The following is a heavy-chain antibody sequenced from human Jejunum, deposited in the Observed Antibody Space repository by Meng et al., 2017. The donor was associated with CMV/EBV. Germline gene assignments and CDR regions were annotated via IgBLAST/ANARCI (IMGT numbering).Heavy chain of an antibody. J-gene: IGHJ4*02. Sequence: FTFEEYAMHGVGQPPGKGLEWVSGISWNSGKIDYADSVKGRFTISRDNAKSSLYLQMNSLKPEDTAFYYCAKPLSPYDFWSGTDYWGQGTLVTVSS. CDR2: ISWNSGKI. V-gene: IGHV3-9*01. CDR3: AKPLSPYDFWSGTDY. CDR1: FTFEEYA. D-gene: IGHD3-3*01.